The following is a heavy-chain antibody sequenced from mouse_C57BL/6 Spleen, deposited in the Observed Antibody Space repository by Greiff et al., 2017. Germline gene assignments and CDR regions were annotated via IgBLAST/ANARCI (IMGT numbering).Heavy chain of an antibody. CDR2: IYPGDGVT. D-gene: IGHD3-2*02. CDR1: GYSFSSYW. J-gene: IGHJ2*01. V-gene: IGHV1-80*01. Sequence: QVQLQQSGAELVKPGASVKISCKASGYSFSSYWLNWVKQRPGQGLEWIGQIYPGDGVTNYNGKFKGKATLTADKSSSTAYMQLSSLTSEDSAVYYCARGSQDTAFDDWGQGTTLTVSS. CDR3: ARGSQDTAFDD.